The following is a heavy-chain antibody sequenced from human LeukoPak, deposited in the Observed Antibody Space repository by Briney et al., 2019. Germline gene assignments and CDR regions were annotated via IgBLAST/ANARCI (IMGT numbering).Heavy chain of an antibody. Sequence: SETLSLTCTVSGGSISSHCWTWIRQPPGKGLEWIGYIHYSGNTNYNPSLMSRLSISVETSNNEFSLKLTSVTSADTAVYYCARNFLECSRASCLNWFDPWGQGTLVTVSS. V-gene: IGHV4-59*11. CDR3: ARNFLECSRASCLNWFDP. CDR1: GGSISSHC. J-gene: IGHJ5*02. D-gene: IGHD2-2*01. CDR2: IHYSGNT.